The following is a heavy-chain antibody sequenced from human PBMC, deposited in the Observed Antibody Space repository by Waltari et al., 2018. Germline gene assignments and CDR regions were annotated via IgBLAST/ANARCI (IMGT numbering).Heavy chain of an antibody. CDR2: IKQDGSEK. J-gene: IGHJ4*02. CDR1: GFPFRTSW. CDR3: ARVREDFWSGFYH. Sequence: EVQLVESGGGLVQPGGSLRLACAASGFPFRTSWMSWVRQAPGKGLEWVANIKQDGSEKYYVDSVKGRFTISRDNTNNSLYLQMNSLRAEDTAVYYCARVREDFWSGFYHWGQGALVTVSS. D-gene: IGHD3-3*01. V-gene: IGHV3-7*01.